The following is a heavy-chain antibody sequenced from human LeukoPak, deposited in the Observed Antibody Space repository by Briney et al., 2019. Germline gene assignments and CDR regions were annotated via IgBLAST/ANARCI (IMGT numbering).Heavy chain of an antibody. CDR2: IYYSGST. D-gene: IGHD3-22*01. Sequence: SETLSLTCTVSGGSISSYYWSWIRQHPGKGLEWIGYIYYSGSTYYNPSLKSRVTISVDTSKNQFSLKLSSVTAADTAVYYCARVKIYDSSGYYHLPDAFDIWGQGTMVTVSS. J-gene: IGHJ3*02. V-gene: IGHV4-59*06. CDR3: ARVKIYDSSGYYHLPDAFDI. CDR1: GGSISSYY.